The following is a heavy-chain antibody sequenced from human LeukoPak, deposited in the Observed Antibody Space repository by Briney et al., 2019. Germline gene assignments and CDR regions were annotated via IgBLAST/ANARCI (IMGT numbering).Heavy chain of an antibody. V-gene: IGHV5-10-1*01. CDR1: GYIFTSYW. D-gene: IGHD2-15*01. CDR3: ATGGSCSGGSCYSGSWFDP. J-gene: IGHJ5*02. Sequence: GASLMISCKGSGYIFTSYWISWVRPLPGKGLEWMGRIDPSDSYTNYSPSFQGHVTISADKSISTAYLQWSSLKASDTAMYYCATGGSCSGGSCYSGSWFDPWGQGTLVTVSS. CDR2: IDPSDSYT.